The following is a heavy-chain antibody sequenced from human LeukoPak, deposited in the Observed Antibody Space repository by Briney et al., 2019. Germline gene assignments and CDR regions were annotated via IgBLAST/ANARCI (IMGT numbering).Heavy chain of an antibody. J-gene: IGHJ3*02. CDR2: ISDTGRTI. CDR1: GFSFSDYF. D-gene: IGHD5-24*01. V-gene: IGHV3-11*01. Sequence: PGGSLRLSCAASGFSFSDYFMTWIRQAPGKGLEWVSYISDTGRTIYYADSVRGRFTISRDNAKNSLFLQMDTLGAEDTAVYYCARLQSPDSPLDIWGQGTMVTVSS. CDR3: ARLQSPDSPLDI.